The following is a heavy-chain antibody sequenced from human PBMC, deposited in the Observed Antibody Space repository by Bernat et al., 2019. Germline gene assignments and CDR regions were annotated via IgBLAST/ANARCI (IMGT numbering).Heavy chain of an antibody. J-gene: IGHJ4*02. CDR3: AREYTVTTLDSENQNN. Sequence: QVQLQESGPGLVKPSQTLSLTCTVSGGSISSGSYYWSWIRQPAGKGLEWIGRIYTSGSTNYNPSLKCRVTISVDTSKNQFSLKLSSVTAADTAVYYCAREYTVTTLDSENQNNWGQGTLVTVSS. CDR2: IYTSGST. D-gene: IGHD4-17*01. CDR1: GGSISSGSYY. V-gene: IGHV4-61*02.